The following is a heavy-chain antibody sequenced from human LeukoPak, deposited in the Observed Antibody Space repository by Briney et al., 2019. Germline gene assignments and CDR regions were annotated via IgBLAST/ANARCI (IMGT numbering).Heavy chain of an antibody. CDR1: GFTFDDYA. J-gene: IGHJ4*02. CDR2: ISWNSGSI. CDR3: ARGPRDGWYVDY. D-gene: IGHD5-24*01. V-gene: IGHV3-9*01. Sequence: GGSLRLSCAASGFTFDDYAMHWVRQAPGKGLEWVSGISWNSGSIGYADSVKGRFTISRDNSKNTLYLQMNSLRAEDTAVYYCARGPRDGWYVDYWGQGTLVTVSS.